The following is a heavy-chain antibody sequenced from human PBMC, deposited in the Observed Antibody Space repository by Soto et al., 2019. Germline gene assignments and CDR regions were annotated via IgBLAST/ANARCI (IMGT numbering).Heavy chain of an antibody. CDR3: ARDQEQWLVESYYGMDV. Sequence: PGGSLRLSCAASGFTFSSYAMHWVRQAPGKGLEWVAVMSYDTSNKYYADSVKGRFTISRDNSKNTLYLQMNSLRAEDTAVYYCARDQEQWLVESYYGMDVWGQGTTVTVSS. V-gene: IGHV3-30*04. CDR1: GFTFSSYA. J-gene: IGHJ6*02. CDR2: MSYDTSNK. D-gene: IGHD6-19*01.